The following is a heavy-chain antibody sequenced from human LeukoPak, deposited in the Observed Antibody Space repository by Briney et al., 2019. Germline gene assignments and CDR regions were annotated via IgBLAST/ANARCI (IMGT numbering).Heavy chain of an antibody. J-gene: IGHJ5*02. CDR1: GGSISTYY. CDR3: ARVGVPAALGLNWFDP. CDR2: IYYSGST. D-gene: IGHD2-2*01. V-gene: IGHV4-59*01. Sequence: PSETLSLTCTVSGGSISTYYWSWIRQPPGKGLEWIGNIYYSGSTNYNPSLKSRVTILVDTSKNQFSLELSSVTAADTAVYYCARVGVPAALGLNWFDPWGQGTLVTASS.